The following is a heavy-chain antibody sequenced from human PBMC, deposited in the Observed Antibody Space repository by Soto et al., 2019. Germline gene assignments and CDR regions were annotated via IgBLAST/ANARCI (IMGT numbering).Heavy chain of an antibody. V-gene: IGHV3-30*18. CDR3: AKAGIVGATLVDY. CDR2: ISCGGSNK. Sequence: GGSLRLSCAASGFTFSSYGMHWVRQAPGKGLEWVAVISCGGSNKYYADSVKGRFTISRDNSKNTLYLQMNSLRAEDTAVYYCAKAGIVGATLVDYWGQGTLVTVSS. D-gene: IGHD1-26*01. J-gene: IGHJ4*02. CDR1: GFTFSSYG.